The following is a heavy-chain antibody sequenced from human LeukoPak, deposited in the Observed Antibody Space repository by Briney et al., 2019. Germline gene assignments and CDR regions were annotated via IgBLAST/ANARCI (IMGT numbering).Heavy chain of an antibody. J-gene: IGHJ6*02. CDR2: LLYNGNT. V-gene: IGHV4-39*01. CDR3: TRRGSGNGGTYAGMDV. Sequence: SETLSLTCDVSGGSVTSTNWWTWVRQAPGKGLEWIGSLLYNGNTWYNPSLESRVTISVDTSENQFSLRLTSVNAADTALYFCTRRGSGNGGTYAGMDVWGPGTSVTVSS. D-gene: IGHD1-26*01. CDR1: GGSVTSTNW.